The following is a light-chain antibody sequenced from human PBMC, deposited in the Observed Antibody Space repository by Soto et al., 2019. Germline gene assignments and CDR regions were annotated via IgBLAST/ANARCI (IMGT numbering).Light chain of an antibody. CDR2: EVN. CDR1: SSDLGGYNF. J-gene: IGLJ2*01. CDR3: SSYAGSNNVV. V-gene: IGLV2-8*01. Sequence: QSALTQPPSASGSPGQSVTISCTGTSSDLGGYNFVSWYQQHPDKAPKLMIYEVNKRPSGVPDRFSGSKSGNTASLTVSGLQAEDEADYYCSSYAGSNNVVFGGGTKLTVL.